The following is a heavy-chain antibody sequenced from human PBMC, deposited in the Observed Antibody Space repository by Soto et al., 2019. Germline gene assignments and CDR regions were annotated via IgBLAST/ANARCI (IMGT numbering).Heavy chain of an antibody. CDR1: GFTVSSNY. CDR3: ARGVLRYFDWFYYFDY. CDR2: IYSGGST. D-gene: IGHD3-9*01. V-gene: IGHV3-66*01. Sequence: EVQLVESGGGLVQPGGSLRLSCAASGFTVSSNYMSWVRQAPGKGLEWVSVIYSGGSTYYADSVKGRFTISRDNSKNTLYLQMNSVRAEDTAVYYCARGVLRYFDWFYYFDYWGQGTLVTVST. J-gene: IGHJ4*02.